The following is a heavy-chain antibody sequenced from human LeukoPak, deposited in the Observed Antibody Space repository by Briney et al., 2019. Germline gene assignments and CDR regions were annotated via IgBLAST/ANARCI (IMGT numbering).Heavy chain of an antibody. Sequence: GGSLRLSCAASGFTFSNNAMSWVRQAPGKGLEWVSAISNDGGRTYYADSVKGRFTISRDNSKNTLYLEMNSLRAEDTAVYFCAREGPGIPSRSTTFDYWGHGTLVTVSS. D-gene: IGHD3-16*02. J-gene: IGHJ4*01. CDR1: GFTFSNNA. V-gene: IGHV3-23*01. CDR2: ISNDGGRT. CDR3: AREGPGIPSRSTTFDY.